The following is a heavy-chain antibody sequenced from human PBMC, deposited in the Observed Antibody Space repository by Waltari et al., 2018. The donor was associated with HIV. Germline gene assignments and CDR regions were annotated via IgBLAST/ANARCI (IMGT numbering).Heavy chain of an antibody. D-gene: IGHD3-10*01. Sequence: QVHLVLTGAEVTKRRAPVQVPCRASAYTFHGSHMTWSRQAPGQGLEWMGWINPNSGGTNYAQKFQGRVTITRDTSISTAYMELSRLRSDDTAVYYCARGPPYYYGLGSPGGGWFDPWGQGTLVTVSS. CDR1: AYTFHGSH. CDR2: INPNSGGT. J-gene: IGHJ5*02. CDR3: ARGPPYYYGLGSPGGGWFDP. V-gene: IGHV1-2*02.